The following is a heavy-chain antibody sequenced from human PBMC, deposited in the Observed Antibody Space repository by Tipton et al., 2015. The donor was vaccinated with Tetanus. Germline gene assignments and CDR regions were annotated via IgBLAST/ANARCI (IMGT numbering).Heavy chain of an antibody. CDR1: GGSVRSGDYQ. CDR2: ISYSGST. V-gene: IGHV4-61*08. CDR3: ARANYNFPKKGPFDS. J-gene: IGHJ4*02. Sequence: SLTCTVSGGSVRSGDYQWNWIRQPPGKGLEWLVYISYSGSTNSNYALKSRITISRDTSKNQISLKLTSVTAADTAVYYCARANYNFPKKGPFDSWGQGTLVIVSS. D-gene: IGHD3-3*01.